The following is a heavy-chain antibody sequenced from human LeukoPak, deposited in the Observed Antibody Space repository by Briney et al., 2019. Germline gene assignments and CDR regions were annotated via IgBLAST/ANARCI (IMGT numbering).Heavy chain of an antibody. J-gene: IGHJ4*02. Sequence: GGSLRLSCAASGFTFSSYAMHWVRQAPGKGLEYVSAITTNGDKTYYGNSVKGRFTISRDNSKNTLYLQMGSLRIEDMAVYYCARGGATTLFDYWRQGTLVSVSS. V-gene: IGHV3-64*01. CDR3: ARGGATTLFDY. CDR2: ITTNGDKT. CDR1: GFTFSSYA. D-gene: IGHD1-26*01.